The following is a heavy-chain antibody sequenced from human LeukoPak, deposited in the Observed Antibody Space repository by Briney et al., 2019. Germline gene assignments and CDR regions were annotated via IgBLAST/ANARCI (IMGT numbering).Heavy chain of an antibody. J-gene: IGHJ5*02. CDR1: GYTFTGYY. D-gene: IGHD3-10*01. CDR2: INPNSGGT. CDR3: ARDGPQYYYGSGSYGEGFDP. V-gene: IGHV1-2*02. Sequence: ASVKVSCKASGYTFTGYYMHWVRQAPGQGLEWMGWINPNSGGTNYAQKFQGRVTMTRDTSISTAYMELSRLRSDDTAAYYCARDGPQYYYGSGSYGEGFDPWGQGTLVTVSS.